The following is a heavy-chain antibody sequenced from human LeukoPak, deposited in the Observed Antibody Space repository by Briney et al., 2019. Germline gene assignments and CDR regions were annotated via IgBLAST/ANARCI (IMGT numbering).Heavy chain of an antibody. Sequence: PGRSLRLSCAASGFTFSSYGMHWVRQAPGKGLEWVAVIWYDGSNKYYADSVKGRFTISRDNSKSTLYLQMNSLRAEDTAVYYCARDRRDYYGMDVWGQGTTVTGSS. CDR2: IWYDGSNK. CDR3: ARDRRDYYGMDV. J-gene: IGHJ6*02. V-gene: IGHV3-33*01. CDR1: GFTFSSYG.